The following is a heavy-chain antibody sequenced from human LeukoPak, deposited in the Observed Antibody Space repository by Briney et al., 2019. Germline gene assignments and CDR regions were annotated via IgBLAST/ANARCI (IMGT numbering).Heavy chain of an antibody. V-gene: IGHV4-61*02. CDR3: TRGYYDFWSGQQPYYYYMDV. Sequence: PSETLSLTCTVSGGSISSGSYYWSWIRQPAGKGLEWIGRIYSSGSTNYNPSLKSRVTMSVDTSKNQFSLKLSSVTAADTAVYYCTRGYYDFWSGQQPYYYYMDVWGKGTTVTVSS. CDR1: GGSISSGSYY. D-gene: IGHD3-3*01. J-gene: IGHJ6*03. CDR2: IYSSGST.